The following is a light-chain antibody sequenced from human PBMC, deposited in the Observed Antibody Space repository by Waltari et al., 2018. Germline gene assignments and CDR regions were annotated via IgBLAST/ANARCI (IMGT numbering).Light chain of an antibody. CDR2: DKN. CDR1: SSHVGNNY. J-gene: IGLJ3*02. V-gene: IGLV1-51*01. CDR3: IAWDSSLSAGV. Sequence: QSVLTQPPSVSAAPGQKVTISCSGSSSHVGNNYVSWYQQIPGAAPKLLIYDKNRRPSGIPDLCSASKSGTSATLGITVLQSGDEADYYCIAWDSSLSAGVFGGGTKLTVL.